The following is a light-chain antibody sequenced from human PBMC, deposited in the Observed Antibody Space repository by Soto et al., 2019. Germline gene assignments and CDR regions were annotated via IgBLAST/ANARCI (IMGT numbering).Light chain of an antibody. CDR1: QGVSSS. Sequence: DIGLTQSPATLSVSPGERATINCRASQGVSSSLAWYQQKPGKAPRLLIYGASTMPTGIPARFSGSGSGTEFTLTISSLQSEDFAVYYCQQYNNWPRTFGQGTKVDIK. CDR3: QQYNNWPRT. V-gene: IGKV3-15*01. CDR2: GAS. J-gene: IGKJ1*01.